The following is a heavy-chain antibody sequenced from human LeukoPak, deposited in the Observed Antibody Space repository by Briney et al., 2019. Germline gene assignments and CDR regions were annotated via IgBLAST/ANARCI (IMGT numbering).Heavy chain of an antibody. Sequence: PSETLSLTCTVSVGSISSYYCSCIRQPPGKGLEWIGDIYYSGSTNYNPSLKSRVTISVDTSKNQCSLKLSSVTAADTAVYYCARQGGYSYGRPRPYYFDYWGQGTLVTVSS. D-gene: IGHD5-18*01. CDR3: ARQGGYSYGRPRPYYFDY. CDR1: VGSISSYY. V-gene: IGHV4-59*08. J-gene: IGHJ4*02. CDR2: IYYSGST.